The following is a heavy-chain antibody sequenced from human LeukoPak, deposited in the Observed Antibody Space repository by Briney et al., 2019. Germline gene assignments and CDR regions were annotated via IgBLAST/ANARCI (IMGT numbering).Heavy chain of an antibody. D-gene: IGHD3-22*01. CDR1: GFTFSSYG. V-gene: IGHV3-30*02. CDR3: AKADLYYYDSSGYDFDY. CDR2: IRYDGSNK. Sequence: GGSLRLSCAASGFTFSSYGMHWVRQAPGKGLEWAAFIRYDGSNKYYADSVKGRFTISRDNSKNTLYLQMNSLRAEDTAVYYCAKADLYYYDSSGYDFDYWGQGTLVTVSS. J-gene: IGHJ4*02.